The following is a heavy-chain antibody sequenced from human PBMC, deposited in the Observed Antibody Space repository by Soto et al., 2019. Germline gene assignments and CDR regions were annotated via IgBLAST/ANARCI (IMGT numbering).Heavy chain of an antibody. CDR1: GFTFGDYW. J-gene: IGHJ4*02. CDR3: ATAEVDY. Sequence: GGSLRLSCAASGFTFGDYWMHWVRQPPGKGPEWVSRMTGDGRTTQYADSVKGRFTASRDNAKSTLYLQMNSLRAEDTAVYYCATAEVDYWGPGTLVTVSS. V-gene: IGHV3-74*03. CDR2: MTGDGRTT.